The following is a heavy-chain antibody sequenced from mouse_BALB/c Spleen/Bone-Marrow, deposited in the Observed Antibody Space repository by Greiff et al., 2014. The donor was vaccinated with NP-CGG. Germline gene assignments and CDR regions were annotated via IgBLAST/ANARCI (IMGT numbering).Heavy chain of an antibody. Sequence: EVQVVESGGGLVKPGGSLKLSCAASGFTFSSYATSWVRQTPEKRLEWVASISSGGSTYYPDSVKGRFTISRDNARNILYLQMSSLRSEDTAMYYCAREMVTGFAYWGQGTLVTVSA. D-gene: IGHD2-2*01. V-gene: IGHV5-6-5*01. CDR3: AREMVTGFAY. J-gene: IGHJ3*01. CDR1: GFTFSSYA. CDR2: ISSGGST.